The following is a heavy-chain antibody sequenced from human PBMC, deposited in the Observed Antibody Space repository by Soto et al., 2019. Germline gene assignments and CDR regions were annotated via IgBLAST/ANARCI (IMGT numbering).Heavy chain of an antibody. CDR2: VSYSGST. V-gene: IGHV4-59*01. D-gene: IGHD1-7*01. CDR1: GDSISSYY. J-gene: IGHJ6*02. CDR3: GRVGLITGTTYYYYGMDV. Sequence: SETLSLTCTVSGDSISSYYWSRIRQPPGKGLEWIGYVSYSGSTNYNPSLRSRLTISLDTSKNQFSLKLSSVTAADTAVYYCGRVGLITGTTYYYYGMDVWGQGTTVTVSS.